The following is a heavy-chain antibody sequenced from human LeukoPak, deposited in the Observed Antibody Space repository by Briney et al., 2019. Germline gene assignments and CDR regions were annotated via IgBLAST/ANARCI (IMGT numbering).Heavy chain of an antibody. Sequence: PSETLSLTCAVYGGSFSGYYWSWIRQPPGKGLEWIGEINHSGSTNYNPSLKSRVTISVDTSKNQFSLKLSSVTAADMAVYYCARAVTTVTTPNYFDYWGQGTLVTVSS. CDR2: INHSGST. CDR1: GGSFSGYY. V-gene: IGHV4-34*01. J-gene: IGHJ4*02. CDR3: ARAVTTVTTPNYFDY. D-gene: IGHD4-17*01.